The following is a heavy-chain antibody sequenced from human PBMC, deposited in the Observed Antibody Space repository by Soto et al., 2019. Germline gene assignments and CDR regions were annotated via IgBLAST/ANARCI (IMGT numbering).Heavy chain of an antibody. Sequence: PGGSLRLSCAASGFTFSSYVMHWVRQAPGKGLEWVAVISYDGSYKYYADSVKGRFTISRENSKYTLYLQMNSLRVEDTAVYYCAKDPEGYCSSNRCDTYHGLDVWGQGATVTVSS. CDR1: GFTFSSYV. V-gene: IGHV3-30*18. J-gene: IGHJ6*02. CDR3: AKDPEGYCSSNRCDTYHGLDV. D-gene: IGHD2-2*01. CDR2: ISYDGSYK.